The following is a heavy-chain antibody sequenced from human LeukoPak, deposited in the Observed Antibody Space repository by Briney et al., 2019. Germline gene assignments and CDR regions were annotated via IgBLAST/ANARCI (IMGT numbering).Heavy chain of an antibody. J-gene: IGHJ4*02. CDR1: GGSISSGGYS. V-gene: IGHV4-34*01. CDR2: INHSGST. CDR3: ARGQWLAAFDY. Sequence: SETLSLTCAVSGGSISSGGYSWSWIRQPPGKGLEWIGEINHSGSTNYNPSLKSRVTISVDTSKNQFSLKLSSVTAADTAVYYCARGQWLAAFDYWGQGTLVTVSS. D-gene: IGHD6-19*01.